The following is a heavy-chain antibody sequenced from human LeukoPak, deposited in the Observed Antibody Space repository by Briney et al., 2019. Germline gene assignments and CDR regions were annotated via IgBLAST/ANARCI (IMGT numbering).Heavy chain of an antibody. Sequence: GGSLRLSCAASGFTFSSYNMNWVRQAPGKGLEWVSSISSSSSYIYYADSVKGRFTISRDNAKNTPYLQMNSLRAEDTAVYYCARGSSGPDFWGQGTLVTVSS. J-gene: IGHJ4*02. CDR2: ISSSSSYI. CDR1: GFTFSSYN. CDR3: ARGSSGPDF. V-gene: IGHV3-21*01.